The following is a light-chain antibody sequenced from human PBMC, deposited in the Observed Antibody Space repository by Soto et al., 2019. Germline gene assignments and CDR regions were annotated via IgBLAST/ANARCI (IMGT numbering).Light chain of an antibody. CDR3: QQYSNWWS. Sequence: EIVMTQSPATLSVSPGERATLSCRASQSINSNLAWYQQKPGQAPRHLIYGASTRATGVPARFSGSGSGTEFTLTISSLQSEDFAVYYCQQYSNWWSFGQGTKVDIK. CDR2: GAS. J-gene: IGKJ1*01. CDR1: QSINSN. V-gene: IGKV3-15*01.